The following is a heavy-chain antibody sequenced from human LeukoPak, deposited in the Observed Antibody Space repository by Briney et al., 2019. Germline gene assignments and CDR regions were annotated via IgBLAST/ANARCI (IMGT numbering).Heavy chain of an antibody. Sequence: SETLSLTCAVSVYSISSGYYWGCIRQPPGKGPEWIGSVFHTGSSYYIPSLKSRVTISVDTSNNQLSLEVSSVTAADTAIYYCARGISTTGHDYWGPGTLVTVSS. CDR3: ARGISTTGHDY. J-gene: IGHJ4*02. CDR2: VFHTGSS. D-gene: IGHD4-11*01. V-gene: IGHV4-38-2*01. CDR1: VYSISSGYY.